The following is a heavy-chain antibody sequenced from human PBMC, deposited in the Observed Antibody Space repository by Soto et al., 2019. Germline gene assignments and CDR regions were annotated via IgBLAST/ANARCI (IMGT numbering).Heavy chain of an antibody. CDR3: ARAQSVVVPAAIRGYYMDV. D-gene: IGHD2-2*01. CDR1: GFTFSSYW. V-gene: IGHV3-7*01. Sequence: PGGSLRLSCAASGFTFSSYWMSWVRQAPGKGLEWVANIKQDGSEKYYVDSVKGRFTISRDNAKNSLYLQMNSLRAEDTAVYYCARAQSVVVPAAIRGYYMDVWGKGTTVTVSS. CDR2: IKQDGSEK. J-gene: IGHJ6*03.